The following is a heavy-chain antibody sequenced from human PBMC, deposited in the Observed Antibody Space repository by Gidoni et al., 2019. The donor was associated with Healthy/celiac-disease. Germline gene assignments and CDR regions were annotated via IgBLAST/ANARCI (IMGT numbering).Heavy chain of an antibody. D-gene: IGHD3-3*01. CDR3: ARDGGPNFWSGYYTGGWYYFDY. Sequence: EVQLVESGGGLVKPGGSLRLSGAASGFTFSSYSMTWVRQAPGKGLEWVASISSSSSYIYYADSVKGRFTISSDNAKNSLYLQMNSLRAEDTAVYYCARDGGPNFWSGYYTGGWYYFDYWGQGTLVTVSS. CDR2: ISSSSSYI. CDR1: GFTFSSYS. J-gene: IGHJ4*02. V-gene: IGHV3-21*01.